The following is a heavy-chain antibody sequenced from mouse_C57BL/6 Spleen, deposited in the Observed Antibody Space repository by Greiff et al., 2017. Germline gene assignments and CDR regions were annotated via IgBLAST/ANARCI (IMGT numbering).Heavy chain of an antibody. CDR3: ARGVRRGAMDD. CDR2: IYPGDGDT. J-gene: IGHJ4*01. CDR1: GYAFSSSW. D-gene: IGHD3-2*02. Sequence: QVQLKESGPELVKPGASVKISCKASGYAFSSSWMNWVKQRPGKGLEWIGRIYPGDGDTNYNGKFKGKATLTADKSSSTAYMQLSSLTSEDSAVYFCARGVRRGAMDDWGQGTSVTVSS. V-gene: IGHV1-82*01.